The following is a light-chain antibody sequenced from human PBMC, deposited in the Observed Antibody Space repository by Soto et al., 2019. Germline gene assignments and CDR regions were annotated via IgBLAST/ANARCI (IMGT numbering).Light chain of an antibody. CDR3: QRYNNWPLT. J-gene: IGKJ4*01. V-gene: IGKV3-15*01. Sequence: EIVMTQSPVTLSVSPGERATLSCRASESVGSNLAWYQQKPGQPPRLLIYDASMRETGVPPRFSGSRSGPEFTLTINSLQSEDFAIYYCQRYNNWPLTFGGGTKVDIK. CDR2: DAS. CDR1: ESVGSN.